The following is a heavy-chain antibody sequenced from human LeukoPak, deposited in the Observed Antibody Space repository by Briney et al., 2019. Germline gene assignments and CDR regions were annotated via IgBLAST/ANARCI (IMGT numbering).Heavy chain of an antibody. Sequence: GGSLRLSCAASGFAFSDYAMTGVRKAPGPGLKPAPVISGSGGATYYADSVKGRFTISRDNSKSTLYLQMNSLRAEDAAVYYCAKAPGGSTSNPFDYWGQGILVTVSS. J-gene: IGHJ4*02. CDR1: GFAFSDYA. CDR2: ISGSGGAT. D-gene: IGHD2-2*01. CDR3: AKAPGGSTSNPFDY. V-gene: IGHV3-23*01.